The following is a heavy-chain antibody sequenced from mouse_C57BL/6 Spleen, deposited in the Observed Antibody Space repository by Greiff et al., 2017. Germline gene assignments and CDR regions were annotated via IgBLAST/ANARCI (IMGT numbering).Heavy chain of an antibody. V-gene: IGHV2-2*01. CDR1: GFSLTSYG. J-gene: IGHJ2*01. CDR3: AAGANWDAFDY. Sequence: VKLMESGPGLVQPSQSLSITCTVSGFSLTSYGVHWVRQSPGKGLEWLGVIWSGGSTDYNAAFISRLSISKDNSTSQVFFKMNSLQADDTAIYYCAAGANWDAFDYWGQGTTLTVSS. D-gene: IGHD4-1*01. CDR2: IWSGGST.